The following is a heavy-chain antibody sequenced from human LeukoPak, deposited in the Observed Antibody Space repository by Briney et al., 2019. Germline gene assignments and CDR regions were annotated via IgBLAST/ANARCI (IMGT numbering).Heavy chain of an antibody. D-gene: IGHD4-17*01. CDR2: IDQGGSEK. J-gene: IGHJ4*02. V-gene: IGHV3-7*01. CDR3: ARAPLYGDHGIGFDY. CDR1: GFTFSNYW. Sequence: GGSLRLSCAASGFTFSNYWMTWVRQAPGKGLELVANIDQGGSEKQYVDSVRGRFTISRDNAKNSLFLQLNSLRVEDTAIYYCARAPLYGDHGIGFDYWGQGTLVTVSS.